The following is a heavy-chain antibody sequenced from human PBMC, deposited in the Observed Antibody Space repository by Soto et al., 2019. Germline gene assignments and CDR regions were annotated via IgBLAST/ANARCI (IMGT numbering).Heavy chain of an antibody. J-gene: IGHJ4*02. V-gene: IGHV4-59*01. CDR2: IYDSGST. D-gene: IGHD6-6*01. Sequence: QVQLQESGPGLVKPSETLSPTCTVSGGSISSYYWSWIRQPPGKGLEWIGYIYDSGSTNYNPSLKSRVTISVDTSKNQFSLKLTSVTAADTAVYYCAAPPRYWGQGTLVTVSS. CDR1: GGSISSYY. CDR3: AAPPRY.